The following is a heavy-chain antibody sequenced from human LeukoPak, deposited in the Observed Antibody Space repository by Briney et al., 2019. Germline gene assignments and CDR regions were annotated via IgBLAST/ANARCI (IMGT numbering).Heavy chain of an antibody. V-gene: IGHV4-61*02. CDR1: GCSLSSVGYY. D-gene: IGHD3-16*01. CDR2: IYTSGSN. Sequence: PSETLSLTCTVSGCSLSSVGYYWICIRQPAGKALEWIGRIYTSGSNNYNPSLKSRVTISVDKSTNQFYLKLSSVNAADTAVYYCARDPGGPFDPWGQGTLVTVSS. J-gene: IGHJ5*02. CDR3: ARDPGGPFDP.